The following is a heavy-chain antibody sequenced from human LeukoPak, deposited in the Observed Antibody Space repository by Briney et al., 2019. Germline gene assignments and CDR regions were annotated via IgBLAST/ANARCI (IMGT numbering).Heavy chain of an antibody. Sequence: ASVKVSCKASGYTFTSYAMHWVRQAPGQRLEWMGWINAGNGNTKYSQKFQGRVTITADKSTSTAYMELSSLRSEDTAVYYCARDAAGKVFDYWSQGTLVTVSS. V-gene: IGHV1-3*01. CDR2: INAGNGNT. J-gene: IGHJ4*02. D-gene: IGHD6-13*01. CDR3: ARDAAGKVFDY. CDR1: GYTFTSYA.